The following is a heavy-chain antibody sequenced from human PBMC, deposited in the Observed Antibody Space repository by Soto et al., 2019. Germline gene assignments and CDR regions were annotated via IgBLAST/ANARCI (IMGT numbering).Heavy chain of an antibody. CDR2: INPSGGST. CDR1: GYTYTSYY. V-gene: IGHV1-46*01. J-gene: IGHJ6*02. Sequence: ASVKASSKESGYTYTSYYMHWVQQDKEQGLEWMGIINPSGGSTSYAQKFQGRVTMTRDTSTSTVYMELSSLRSEDTAVYYCARDDYDILTGSGYYGMDVWGQGTTVTVSS. CDR3: ARDDYDILTGSGYYGMDV. D-gene: IGHD3-9*01.